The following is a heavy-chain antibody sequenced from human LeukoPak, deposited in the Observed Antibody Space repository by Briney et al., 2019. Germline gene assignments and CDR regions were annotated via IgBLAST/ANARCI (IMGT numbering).Heavy chain of an antibody. CDR1: GYTFTSYD. CDR2: MNPNSGNT. J-gene: IGHJ3*02. V-gene: IGHV1-8*01. D-gene: IGHD3-10*01. CDR3: ARGSGMVRGVIIGLGVGAAFDI. Sequence: ASVKVSCKASGYTFTSYDINWVRQATGQGLEWMGWMNPNSGNTGYAQKFQGRVTMTRNTSISTAYMELSSLRSEDTAVYYCARGSGMVRGVIIGLGVGAAFDIWGQGTMVTVSS.